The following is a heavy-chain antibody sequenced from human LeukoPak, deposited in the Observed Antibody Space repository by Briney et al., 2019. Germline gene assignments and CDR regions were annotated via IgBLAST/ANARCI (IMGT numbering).Heavy chain of an antibody. D-gene: IGHD2-21*02. J-gene: IGHJ4*02. V-gene: IGHV1-3*01. Sequence: ASVKVSCKASGYTFTSYDINWVRQATGQGLEWMGWINAGNGNTKYSQKFQGRVTITRDTSASTAYMELSSLRSEDTAVYYCARDAVTAAPFDYWGQGTLVTVSS. CDR2: INAGNGNT. CDR1: GYTFTSYD. CDR3: ARDAVTAAPFDY.